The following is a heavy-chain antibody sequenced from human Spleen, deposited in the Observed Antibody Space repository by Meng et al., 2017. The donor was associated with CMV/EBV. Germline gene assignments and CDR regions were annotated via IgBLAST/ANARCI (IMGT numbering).Heavy chain of an antibody. CDR3: ASGSFDSSTLNCFDP. Sequence: QLVESGSDVEKPWASLKVSCKASGYSFTSFYRHCVRPAPGQGLEWMGLISPSDDSTSYAQKCLGRVTVTRETSTCTVYRDLSILGSEDTDLYCGASGSFDSSTLNCFDPWGQGTLVTVSS. J-gene: IGHJ5*02. V-gene: IGHV1-46*01. CDR1: GYSFTSFY. CDR2: ISPSDDST. D-gene: IGHD1-26*01.